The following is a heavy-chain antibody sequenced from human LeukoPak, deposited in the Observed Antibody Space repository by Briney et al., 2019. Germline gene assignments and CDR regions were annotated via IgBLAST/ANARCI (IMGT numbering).Heavy chain of an antibody. J-gene: IGHJ4*02. CDR2: LYSGGST. Sequence: PGGSLRLSCAASGFNVSDNYMSWVRQAPGKGLEWVSVLYSGGSTYYADSAKGRFTISRDNSENTLYLQMNSLRVEDTAVYYCARDISAWYYFDYWGQGILVTVSS. CDR3: ARDISAWYYFDY. V-gene: IGHV3-53*01. D-gene: IGHD6-19*01. CDR1: GFNVSDNY.